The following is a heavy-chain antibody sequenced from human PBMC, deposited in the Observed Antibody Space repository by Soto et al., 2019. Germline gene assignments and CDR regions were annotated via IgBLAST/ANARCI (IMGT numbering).Heavy chain of an antibody. J-gene: IGHJ5*02. D-gene: IGHD5-12*01. Sequence: QVQLQQWGAGLLKPSETLSLTCAVYGGSFSGYYWSWIRQPPGKGLEWMGEINHSGSTNYNPSLKSRVTISVDTSKNQFSLKLSSVTATDTAVYYCARGGTSTIRRRNWFDPWGQGTLVTVSS. CDR1: GGSFSGYY. V-gene: IGHV4-34*01. CDR3: ARGGTSTIRRRNWFDP. CDR2: INHSGST.